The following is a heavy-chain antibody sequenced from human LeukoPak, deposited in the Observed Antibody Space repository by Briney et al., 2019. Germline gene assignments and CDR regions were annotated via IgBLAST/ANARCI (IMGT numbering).Heavy chain of an antibody. CDR2: ISWNSASL. J-gene: IGHJ4*02. V-gene: IGHV3-9*01. D-gene: IGHD1-7*01. CDR3: AKGVNWNYVGYFDD. Sequence: TGGSLRLSCAASGFTFDDYAMHWVRQAPGKGLEWVSGISWNSASLGYADSVKGRFTISRDNAKNSLYLQMNSLRAADTAFYYCAKGVNWNYVGYFDDWGQGTLVTVSS. CDR1: GFTFDDYA.